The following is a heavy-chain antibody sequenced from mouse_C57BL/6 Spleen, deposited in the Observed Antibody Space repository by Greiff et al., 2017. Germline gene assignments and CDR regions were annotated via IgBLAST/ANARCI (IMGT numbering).Heavy chain of an antibody. Sequence: QVQLQQSGAELVRPGSSVKLSCKASGYTFTSYWMHWVKQRPIQGLEWIGNIDPSDSETHYNQKFKDKATLTVDKSSSTAYMQLSSLTSEDSAVYYCAREGVLRSYAMDYWGQGTSVTVSS. D-gene: IGHD1-1*01. CDR1: GYTFTSYW. J-gene: IGHJ4*01. CDR2: IDPSDSET. V-gene: IGHV1-52*01. CDR3: AREGVLRSYAMDY.